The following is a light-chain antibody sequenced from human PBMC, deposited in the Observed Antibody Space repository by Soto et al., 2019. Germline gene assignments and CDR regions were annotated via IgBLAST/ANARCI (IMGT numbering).Light chain of an antibody. CDR1: XTXXXX. Sequence: DIQMTQSPSTLSGSVGDRVTITXRXXXTXXXXXAWYQQKPGKAPKLLIYKASTLKSGVPSRFSGSGSGTEFTLTISSLQPDDFATYYCQHYNSYSEAFGQGTKVELK. V-gene: IGKV1-5*03. CDR2: KAS. J-gene: IGKJ1*01. CDR3: QHYNSYSEA.